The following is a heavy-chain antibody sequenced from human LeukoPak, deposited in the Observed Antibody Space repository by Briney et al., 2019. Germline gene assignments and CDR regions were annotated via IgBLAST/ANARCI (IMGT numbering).Heavy chain of an antibody. V-gene: IGHV5-51*01. CDR2: IYPGDSDT. J-gene: IGHJ4*02. D-gene: IGHD6-6*01. CDR3: ARHQYSSSLVAFFDY. Sequence: KPGASLQISCKGSGYSFTSYWIGWVRQMPGKGLEWMGIIYPGDSDTRYSPSFQGQVTISADKSISTAYLQWSSLKASDTAMYYCARHQYSSSLVAFFDYWGQGTLVTVSS. CDR1: GYSFTSYW.